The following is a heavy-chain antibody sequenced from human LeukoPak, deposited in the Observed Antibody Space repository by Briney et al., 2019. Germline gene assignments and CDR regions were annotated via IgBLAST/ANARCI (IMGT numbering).Heavy chain of an antibody. CDR2: IFPADSDT. CDR3: ARGVPTDY. Sequence: GASLQISCKGSGYSFTTYWIGWVRQMPGKGLEWMGIIFPADSDTRYSPSFQGQVTISADKSISTAYLQWSSLKASDTAMYYCARGVPTDYWGQGTLVTVSS. V-gene: IGHV5-51*01. D-gene: IGHD3-10*01. CDR1: GYSFTTYW. J-gene: IGHJ4*02.